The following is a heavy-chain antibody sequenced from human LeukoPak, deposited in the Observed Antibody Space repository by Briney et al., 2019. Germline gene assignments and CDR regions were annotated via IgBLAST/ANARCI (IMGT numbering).Heavy chain of an antibody. V-gene: IGHV4-34*01. J-gene: IGHJ5*02. Sequence: SETLSLTCAVYGGSFSGYYWSWIRQPPGKGLEWIGEINHSGSTNYNPSLKSRVTISVDTSKDQFSLKLSSVTAADTAVYYCARFRYYYDSSGFLGNWFDPWGQGTLVTVSS. CDR2: INHSGST. CDR3: ARFRYYYDSSGFLGNWFDP. CDR1: GGSFSGYY. D-gene: IGHD3-22*01.